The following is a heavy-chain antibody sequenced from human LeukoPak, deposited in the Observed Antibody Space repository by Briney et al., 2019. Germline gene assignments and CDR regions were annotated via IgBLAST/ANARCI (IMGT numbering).Heavy chain of an antibody. CDR2: INPIFGTA. D-gene: IGHD6-13*01. V-gene: IGHV1-69*05. CDR1: GGTFSSYA. Sequence: ASVKVSCKASGGTFSSYAISWVRQAPGQGLEWMGRINPIFGTANYAQKFQGIVTITTDASTSTAYMELSSLRSEDTAVYYCSRVSFGIAAAGTPYYYYMDVWGKGTTVTASS. CDR3: SRVSFGIAAAGTPYYYYMDV. J-gene: IGHJ6*03.